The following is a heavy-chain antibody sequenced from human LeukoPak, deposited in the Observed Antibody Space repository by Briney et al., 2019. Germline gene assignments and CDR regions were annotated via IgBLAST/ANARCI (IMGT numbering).Heavy chain of an antibody. CDR1: GRSLSSYY. V-gene: IGHV4-59*01. D-gene: IGHD3-22*01. CDR3: ASYSYYYDSSGYFDY. CDR2: IYDSGST. Sequence: LVKPSETLSLTCTVSGRSLSSYYWSWIRQPPWKGRGWIGYIYDSGSTIYNPSLKSRVTISVDTSKNQFSLKLSSVTAADTAVYYCASYSYYYDSSGYFDYWGQGTLVTVSS. J-gene: IGHJ4*02.